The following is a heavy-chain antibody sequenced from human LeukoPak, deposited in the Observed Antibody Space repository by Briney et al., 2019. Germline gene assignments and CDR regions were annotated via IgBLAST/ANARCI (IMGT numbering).Heavy chain of an antibody. CDR3: ARDRHKYNYDSGGYPPY. D-gene: IGHD3-22*01. V-gene: IGHV3-23*01. CDR1: GFTFSSYG. J-gene: IGHJ4*02. Sequence: GGSLRLSCAASGFTFSSYGMSWVRQAPGKGLEWVSAISGSGGSTYYADSVKGRFTISRDNSKNSLYLQMNTLRAEDTAVYYCARDRHKYNYDSGGYPPYWGQGTLVTVSS. CDR2: ISGSGGST.